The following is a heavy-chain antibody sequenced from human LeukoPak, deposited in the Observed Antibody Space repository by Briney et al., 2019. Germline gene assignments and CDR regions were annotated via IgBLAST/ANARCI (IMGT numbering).Heavy chain of an antibody. V-gene: IGHV1-46*01. CDR1: GYTFSSYH. Sequence: GASVKVSCMASGYTFSSYHVHWVRQAPGQGLEWMGKITPSDGSTTDAQNFQDRLIMTRDTSSSTVYMQLRSLRSEDTAVYYCARDSYGSDYWGQGTLVTVSS. CDR3: ARDSYGSDY. CDR2: ITPSDGST. D-gene: IGHD5-18*01. J-gene: IGHJ4*02.